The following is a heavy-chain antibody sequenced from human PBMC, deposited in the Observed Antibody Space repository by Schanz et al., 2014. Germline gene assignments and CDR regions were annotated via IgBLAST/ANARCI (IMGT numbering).Heavy chain of an antibody. V-gene: IGHV3-30*02. D-gene: IGHD3-10*01. J-gene: IGHJ5*01. CDR3: AKDQLANYRGSGYNWFDP. CDR2: IRFDGSDK. CDR1: GFTFSSYG. Sequence: VQLVESGGGLVEPGQSLRLSCTVSGFTFSSYGMHWVRQAPGKGLEWVTFIRFDGSDKYYADSVKGRFSVSRDNSKNTLYLQMNSLRADDTAVYYCAKDQLANYRGSGYNWFDPWGQGILVAVSS.